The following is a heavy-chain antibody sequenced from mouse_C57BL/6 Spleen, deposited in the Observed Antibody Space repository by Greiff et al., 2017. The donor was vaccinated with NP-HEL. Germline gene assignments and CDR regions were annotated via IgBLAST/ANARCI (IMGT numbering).Heavy chain of an antibody. D-gene: IGHD2-12*01. J-gene: IGHJ2*01. CDR2: IWSGGST. Sequence: VQRVESGPGLVQPSQSLSITCTVSGFSLPSYGVHWVRQSPGKGLEWLGVIWSGGSTDYNAAFISRLSISKDNSKSQVFFKMNSLQADDTAIYYCARNFDDTRYYFDYWGQGTTLTVSS. V-gene: IGHV2-2*01. CDR1: GFSLPSYG. CDR3: ARNFDDTRYYFDY.